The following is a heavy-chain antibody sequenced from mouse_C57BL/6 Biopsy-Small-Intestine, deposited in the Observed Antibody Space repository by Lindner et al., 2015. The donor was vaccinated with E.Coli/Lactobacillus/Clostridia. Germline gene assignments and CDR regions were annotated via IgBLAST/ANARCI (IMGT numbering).Heavy chain of an antibody. D-gene: IGHD1-1*01. V-gene: IGHV1-80*01. Sequence: VQLQESGAELVKPGASVKISCKASGHAFSSYWMNWVKQRPGKGLEWIGQIYPGDGDTNYNGKFKGKATLTADKSSSTAYMQLSSLTSEDSAVYFCAKVDYGSSYSAMDCWGQGTSVTVSS. CDR2: IYPGDGDT. CDR3: AKVDYGSSYSAMDC. J-gene: IGHJ4*01. CDR1: GHAFSSYW.